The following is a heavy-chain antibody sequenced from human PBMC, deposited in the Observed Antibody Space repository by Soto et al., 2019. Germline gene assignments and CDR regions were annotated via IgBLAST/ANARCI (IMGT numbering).Heavy chain of an antibody. CDR1: GFTFSGSS. J-gene: IGHJ4*02. D-gene: IGHD2-8*01. V-gene: IGHV1-58*01. CDR2: IVVGSGNT. Sequence: ASVKVSCKACGFTFSGSSVQWVRQARGQRREWIGWIVVGSGNTNYAQKFQGRVTITRDMSTSTAYMELSNPRSEDTAVYYCAASSLYCTTTCVPNGVFHTWGEGTLVTVSS. CDR3: AASSLYCTTTCVPNGVFHT.